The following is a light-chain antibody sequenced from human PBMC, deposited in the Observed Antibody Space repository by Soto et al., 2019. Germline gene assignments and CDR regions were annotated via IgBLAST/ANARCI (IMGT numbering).Light chain of an antibody. J-gene: IGLJ1*01. CDR2: EVV. CDR1: KNDIGLYDF. V-gene: IGLV2-8*01. CDR3: KSYAGSSTYV. Sequence: QSALTQPPSASGSPGQSVTISRTGTKNDIGLYDFVSWYQHHPGKAPRLIIYEVVQRPSGVPDRFSGSKSGNTASLTVSGLQAADEADYFCKSYAGSSTYVFGSGTKVTAL.